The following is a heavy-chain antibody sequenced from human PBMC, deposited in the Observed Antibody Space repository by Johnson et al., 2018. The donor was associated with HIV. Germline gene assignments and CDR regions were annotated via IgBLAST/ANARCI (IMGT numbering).Heavy chain of an antibody. V-gene: IGHV3-NL1*01. J-gene: IGHJ3*02. CDR3: ARGGLGDYVVAFDI. CDR1: GFTFSSYA. D-gene: IGHD4-17*01. Sequence: QVQLVESGGGVVQPGRSLRLSCAASGFTFSSYAMHWVRQAPGKGLERVAVGYSGGGTDYADSVKGRFTISRDNSKTTLYLQMTSLRAEDTAVYYCARGGLGDYVVAFDIWGQGTMVIVSS. CDR2: GYSGGGT.